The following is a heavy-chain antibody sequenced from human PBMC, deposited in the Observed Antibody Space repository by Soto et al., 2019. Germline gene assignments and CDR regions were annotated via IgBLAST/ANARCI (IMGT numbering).Heavy chain of an antibody. CDR1: GGTFSSYA. CDR2: IIPISGTA. J-gene: IGHJ6*02. D-gene: IGHD2-2*01. CDR3: ARSQGSSTSLEIYYYYYYGMDV. V-gene: IGHV1-69*01. Sequence: QVQLVQSGAEVKKPGSSVKVSCKASGGTFSSYAISWVRQAPGQGLAWMGGIIPISGTANYAQKFQGRVTITADESTSTAYMELSSLRSEDTAVYYCARSQGSSTSLEIYYYYYYGMDVRGQGTTVTVSS.